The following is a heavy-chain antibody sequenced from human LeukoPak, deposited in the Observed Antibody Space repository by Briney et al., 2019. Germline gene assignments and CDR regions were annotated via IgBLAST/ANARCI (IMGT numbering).Heavy chain of an antibody. D-gene: IGHD4-17*01. CDR2: MNPNSGNT. V-gene: IGHV1-8*02. Sequence: ASVKVSCKASGYTFTGYYMHWVRQATGQGLEWMGWMNPNSGNTGYAQKFQGRVTMTRNTSISTAYMELSSLRSEDTAVYYCARARRRNDYALDYWGQGTLVTVSS. CDR1: GYTFTGYY. J-gene: IGHJ4*02. CDR3: ARARRRNDYALDY.